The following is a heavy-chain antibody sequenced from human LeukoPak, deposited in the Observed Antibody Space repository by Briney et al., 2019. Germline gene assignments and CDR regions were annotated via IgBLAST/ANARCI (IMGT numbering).Heavy chain of an antibody. CDR3: AKDYGGSEGATVDY. V-gene: IGHV3-11*04. CDR2: ISSSGSTI. J-gene: IGHJ4*02. Sequence: GGSLRLSCAASGFTFSDYHMNWIRQAPGKGLEWVSYISSSGSTIYYADSVRGRSTISRDNAKNSLYLQMNSLRAEDTAVYYCAKDYGGSEGATVDYWGQGTLITVSS. CDR1: GFTFSDYH. D-gene: IGHD1-26*01.